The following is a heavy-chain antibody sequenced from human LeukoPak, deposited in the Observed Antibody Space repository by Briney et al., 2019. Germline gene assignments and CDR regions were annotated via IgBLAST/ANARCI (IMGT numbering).Heavy chain of an antibody. CDR2: IYSSGST. CDR1: GGSISSYY. D-gene: IGHD2-8*01. Sequence: PSETLSLTCTVSGGSISSYYWSWIRQPAGKGLEWIGRIYSSGSTNYNPSLKSRVTMSVDTSKNQFSLKLSSVTAADTAVYYCAREYRTKALARFDYWGQGTLVTVSS. CDR3: AREYRTKALARFDY. J-gene: IGHJ4*02. V-gene: IGHV4-4*07.